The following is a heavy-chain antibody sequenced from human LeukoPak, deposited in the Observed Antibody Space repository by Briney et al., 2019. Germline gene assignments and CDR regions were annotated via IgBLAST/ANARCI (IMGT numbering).Heavy chain of an antibody. CDR2: INHSGST. J-gene: IGHJ5*02. Sequence: KPSETLSLTCAVYGGSFSGYYWSWIRQPPGKGLEWIGEINHSGSTNYNPSLKSRVTISVDTSKNQFSLKLSSVTAADTAVYYCARESVINYYDSSGYYYWYNWFDPWGQGTLLTVSS. CDR1: GGSFSGYY. CDR3: ARESVINYYDSSGYYYWYNWFDP. V-gene: IGHV4-34*01. D-gene: IGHD3-22*01.